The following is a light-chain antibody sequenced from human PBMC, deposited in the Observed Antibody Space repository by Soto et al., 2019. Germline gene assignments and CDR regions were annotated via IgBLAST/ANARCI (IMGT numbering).Light chain of an antibody. CDR2: DVS. Sequence: EVVMTQSPATLSVSPGERATLSCRASQSVTGNLAWYQQQPGQAPRLLIYDVSARATGVPARFSGSGSGTEFTLTITSLQSDDFALYFCQQYNDWPSYTFGQGTNLEIK. V-gene: IGKV3-15*01. CDR1: QSVTGN. J-gene: IGKJ2*01. CDR3: QQYNDWPSYT.